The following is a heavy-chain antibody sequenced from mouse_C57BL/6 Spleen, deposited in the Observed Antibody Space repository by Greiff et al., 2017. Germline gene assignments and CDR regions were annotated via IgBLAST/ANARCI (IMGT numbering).Heavy chain of an antibody. CDR1: GYSITSGYY. CDR3: ARDYGSSYDY. CDR2: ISYDGSN. Sequence: ESGPGLVKPSPSLSLTCSVTGYSITSGYYWNWIRQFPGNKLEWMGYISYDGSNNYNPSLKNRISITRDTSKNQFFLKLNSVTTEDTATYYCARDYGSSYDYWGQGTTLTVSS. D-gene: IGHD1-1*01. V-gene: IGHV3-6*01. J-gene: IGHJ2*01.